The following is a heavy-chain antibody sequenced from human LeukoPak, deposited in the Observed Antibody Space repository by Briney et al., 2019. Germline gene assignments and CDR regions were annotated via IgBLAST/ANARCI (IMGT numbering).Heavy chain of an antibody. CDR3: ARGAHIVATITNSGTNDY. CDR1: GFTFSSYG. CDR2: IWYDGSNK. V-gene: IGHV3-33*01. Sequence: QPGGSLRLSCAASGFTFSSYGMHWVRQAPGKGLEWVAVIWYDGSNKYYADSVKGRFTISRDNSKNTLYLQMNSLRAEDTAVYYCARGAHIVATITNSGTNDYWGQGTLVTVSS. D-gene: IGHD5-12*01. J-gene: IGHJ4*02.